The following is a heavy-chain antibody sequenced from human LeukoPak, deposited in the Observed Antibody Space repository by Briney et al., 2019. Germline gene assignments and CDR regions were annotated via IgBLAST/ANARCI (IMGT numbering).Heavy chain of an antibody. V-gene: IGHV3-30*02. CDR1: GFTFSSYG. Sequence: PGGSLRLSCAASGFTFSSYGMHWVRQAPGKGLEWVAFIRCDGSNKYYADSVKGRFTISRDNSKNTLYLQMNSLRAEDTAVYYCAKDRLEILDESFDYWGQGTLVTVSS. D-gene: IGHD3-16*01. J-gene: IGHJ4*02. CDR3: AKDRLEILDESFDY. CDR2: IRCDGSNK.